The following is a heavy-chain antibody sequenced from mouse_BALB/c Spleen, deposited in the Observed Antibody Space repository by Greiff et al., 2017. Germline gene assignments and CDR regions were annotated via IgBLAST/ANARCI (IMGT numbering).Heavy chain of an antibody. D-gene: IGHD1-1*01. J-gene: IGHJ3*01. CDR1: GFTFSNYW. Sequence: EVQRVESGGGLVQPGGSMKLSCVASGFTFSNYWMNWVRQSPEKGLEWVAEIRLKSNNYATHYAESVKGRFTISRDDSKSSVYLQMNNLRAEDTGIYYCTRDYYGSGFAYWGQGTLVTVSA. CDR3: TRDYYGSGFAY. CDR2: IRLKSNNYAT. V-gene: IGHV6-6*02.